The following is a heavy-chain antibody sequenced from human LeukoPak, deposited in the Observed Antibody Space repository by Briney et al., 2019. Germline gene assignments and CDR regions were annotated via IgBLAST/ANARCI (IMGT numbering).Heavy chain of an antibody. D-gene: IGHD3-10*01. Sequence: PGGSLRLSCAASGFTFSSYAMSWVRQAPGKGLEWVSAISGSGGSTCYADSVKGRFTISRDNSKNTLYLQMNSLRAEDTAVYYCAKAQGNGPGFDYWGQGTLVTVSS. CDR2: ISGSGGST. V-gene: IGHV3-23*01. CDR1: GFTFSSYA. CDR3: AKAQGNGPGFDY. J-gene: IGHJ4*02.